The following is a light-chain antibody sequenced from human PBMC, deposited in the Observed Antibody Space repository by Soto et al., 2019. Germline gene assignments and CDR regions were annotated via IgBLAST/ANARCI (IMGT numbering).Light chain of an antibody. CDR3: CSYAGSYSYD. CDR2: DVN. CDR1: SSDVGGFNS. J-gene: IGLJ1*01. Sequence: QSLLRQPRSVSASPGHSVTISCTGTSSDVGGFNSVSWYQQHPGKAPKLMIYDVNKRPSGVPDRFSGSKSGSTASLTISGLQAEDEADSYCCSYAGSYSYDFATGTKVTVL. V-gene: IGLV2-11*01.